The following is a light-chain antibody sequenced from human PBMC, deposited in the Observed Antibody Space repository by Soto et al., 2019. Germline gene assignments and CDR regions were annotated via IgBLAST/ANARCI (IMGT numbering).Light chain of an antibody. V-gene: IGKV1-39*01. CDR2: AAS. CDR3: QQSDSPWIT. CDR1: QSISSY. Sequence: DIQMTQSPSSLSASVGDRVTITCRASQSISSYLNWYQQKPGKAPKLLIYAASSLQSGVPSRFSGSGSGTDFTLPISSLQPEDCATYYCQQSDSPWITFGHVTRLEIK. J-gene: IGKJ5*01.